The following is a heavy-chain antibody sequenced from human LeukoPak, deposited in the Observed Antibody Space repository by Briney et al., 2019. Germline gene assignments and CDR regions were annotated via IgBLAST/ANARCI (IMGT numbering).Heavy chain of an antibody. CDR1: GGSFSGYY. CDR3: ARAGFALAPLRGTPFDY. Sequence: SETLSLTCAVYGGSFSGYYWSWIRQPPGKGLEWIGEINHSGSTNYSPSLKSLVTISVDTSKNQFSLKLSSVTAADTAVYYCARAGFALAPLRGTPFDYWGQGTLVTVSS. D-gene: IGHD6-6*01. V-gene: IGHV4-34*01. J-gene: IGHJ4*02. CDR2: INHSGST.